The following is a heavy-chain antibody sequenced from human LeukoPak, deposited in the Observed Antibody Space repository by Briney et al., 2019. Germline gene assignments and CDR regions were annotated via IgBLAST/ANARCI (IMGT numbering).Heavy chain of an antibody. D-gene: IGHD2-2*02. J-gene: IGHJ4*02. CDR1: GFTFSSYS. CDR3: ARDRGYCSSTSCYTEIDY. V-gene: IGHV3-21*01. CDR2: ISSSSSYI. Sequence: NAGGSLRLSCAASGFTFSSYSMNWVRQAPGKGLEWVSSISSSSSYIYYADSVKGRFTISRDNAKNSLYLQMNSRRAEDTAVYYCARDRGYCSSTSCYTEIDYWGQGTLVTVSS.